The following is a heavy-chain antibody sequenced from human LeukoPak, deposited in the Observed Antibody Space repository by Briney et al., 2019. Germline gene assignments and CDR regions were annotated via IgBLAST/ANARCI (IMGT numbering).Heavy chain of an antibody. D-gene: IGHD6-19*01. J-gene: IGHJ4*02. CDR2: IYYSGST. CDR1: GGSTTSYY. V-gene: IGHV4-59*01. Sequence: SQTLSLTCTLAGGSTTSYYWSWIRQPPGKGLEWIGYIYYSGSTNYNPSLKSRVTISVDTSKNQFSLKLSSVTAADTAVYYCARGQWLATYFDYWGQGTLVTVSS. CDR3: ARGQWLATYFDY.